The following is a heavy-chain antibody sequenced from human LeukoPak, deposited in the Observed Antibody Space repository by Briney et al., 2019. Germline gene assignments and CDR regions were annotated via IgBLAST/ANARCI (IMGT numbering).Heavy chain of an antibody. J-gene: IGHJ4*02. Sequence: PGGSLRLSCAASGFTFSNYAMSWVRQAPGKGLEWVSSISSSSSYIYYADSVKGRFTISRDNAKNSLYLQMNSLRAEDTAVYYCARDRVFDYWGQGTLVTVSS. CDR1: GFTFSNYA. CDR2: ISSSSSYI. CDR3: ARDRVFDY. V-gene: IGHV3-21*01.